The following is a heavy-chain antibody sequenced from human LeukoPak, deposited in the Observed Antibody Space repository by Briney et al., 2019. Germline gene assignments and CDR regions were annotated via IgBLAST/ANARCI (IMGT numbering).Heavy chain of an antibody. V-gene: IGHV3-21*01. D-gene: IGHD3-10*01. CDR2: ISSSSSYI. J-gene: IGHJ4*02. CDR1: GFTFSSYS. Sequence: GGSLRLSGAASGFTFSSYSMNWVRQAPGKGLEGVSSISSSSSYIYYADSVKGRFTISRDNAKNSLYLQMNSLRAEDTAVYYCARGGWFGELDYWGQGTLVTVSS. CDR3: ARGGWFGELDY.